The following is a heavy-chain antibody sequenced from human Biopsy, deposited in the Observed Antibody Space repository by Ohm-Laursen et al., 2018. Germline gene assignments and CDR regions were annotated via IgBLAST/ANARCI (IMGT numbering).Heavy chain of an antibody. CDR3: AKDVFGGFSGSTGYYAYYFDS. J-gene: IGHJ4*02. V-gene: IGHV3-23*01. CDR2: ISDSGGST. Sequence: SLRLSCAASGFTFSSFAMSWVRQAPGKGLVWVSGISDSGGSTHYADSVKGRFSISRDTSKNTLYLQMNSLRAEDTVVYYCAKDVFGGFSGSTGYYAYYFDSWGQGTLVTVSS. D-gene: IGHD3-22*01. CDR1: GFTFSSFA.